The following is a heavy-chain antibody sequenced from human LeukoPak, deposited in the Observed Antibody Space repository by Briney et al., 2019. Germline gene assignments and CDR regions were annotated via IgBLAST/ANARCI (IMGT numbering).Heavy chain of an antibody. V-gene: IGHV3-11*01. D-gene: IGHD2-15*01. CDR3: ARDGGCSGGSCYYYYYYYMDV. J-gene: IGHJ6*03. CDR1: GFTFSDYY. Sequence: GGSLRLSCAASGFTFSDYYMSWIRQAPGKGLEWVPYISSSGSTIYYADSVKGRFTISRDNAKNSLYLQMNSLRAEDTAVYYCARDGGCSGGSCYYYYYYYMDVWGKGTTVTISS. CDR2: ISSSGSTI.